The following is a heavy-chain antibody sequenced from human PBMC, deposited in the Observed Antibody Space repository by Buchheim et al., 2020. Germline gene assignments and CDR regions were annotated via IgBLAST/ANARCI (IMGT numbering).Heavy chain of an antibody. V-gene: IGHV3-48*01. CDR2: ISSSSSTI. CDR1: GFTFSSYS. J-gene: IGHJ6*02. Sequence: EVQLVESGGGLVQPGGSLRLSCAASGFTFSSYSMNWVRQAPGKGLEWVSYISSSSSTIYYADSVKGRFTISRDNAKNSLYLQMNSLRAEDTAVYYCASTMVRYYYYYYGMDVWGQGTT. CDR3: ASTMVRYYYYYYGMDV. D-gene: IGHD3-10*01.